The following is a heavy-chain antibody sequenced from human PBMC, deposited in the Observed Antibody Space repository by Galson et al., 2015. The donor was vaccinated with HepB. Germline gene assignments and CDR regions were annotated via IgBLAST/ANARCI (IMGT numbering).Heavy chain of an antibody. D-gene: IGHD3-22*01. CDR3: ARLEYYDKKGGAFDI. CDR1: GDSVSSNSAA. CDR2: TYYRSKWYN. V-gene: IGHV6-1*01. J-gene: IGHJ3*02. Sequence: CAISGDSVSSNSAAWNWIRQSPSRGLEWLGRTYYRSKWYNDYAVSVKSRITINPDTSKNQFSLQLNSVTPEDTAVYYCARLEYYDKKGGAFDIWGQGTMVTVSP.